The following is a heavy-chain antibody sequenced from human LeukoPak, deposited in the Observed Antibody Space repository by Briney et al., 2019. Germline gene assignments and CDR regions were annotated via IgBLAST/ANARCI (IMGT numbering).Heavy chain of an antibody. CDR2: IYYSGTT. CDR1: GGSISTSSYY. V-gene: IGHV4-39*01. Sequence: TSETLSLTCTVSGGSISTSSYYWGWIRQPPGKGLEWIATIYYSGTTYYNPSLKSRVTISVDTSKNQFSLKLSSVTAADTAVYYCARVYDSSGYYLFDYWGQGTLVTVSS. J-gene: IGHJ4*02. D-gene: IGHD3-22*01. CDR3: ARVYDSSGYYLFDY.